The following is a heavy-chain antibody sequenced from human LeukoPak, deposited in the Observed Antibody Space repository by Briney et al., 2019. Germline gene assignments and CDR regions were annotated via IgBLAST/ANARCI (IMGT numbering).Heavy chain of an antibody. D-gene: IGHD3-22*01. CDR3: ARYYLYDSSGYPPYYFDY. V-gene: IGHV5-51*01. J-gene: IGHJ4*02. Sequence: GESLKISCKGSGYSFTSYWIGWVRQMPGRGLEWMGFIYPGDSDTRYSPSFQGQVTISADKSISTAYLQWSSLKASDTAMYYCARYYLYDSSGYPPYYFDYWGQGTLVTVSS. CDR2: IYPGDSDT. CDR1: GYSFTSYW.